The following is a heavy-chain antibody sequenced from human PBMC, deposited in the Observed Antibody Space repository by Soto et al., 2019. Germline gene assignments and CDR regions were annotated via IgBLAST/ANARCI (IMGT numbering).Heavy chain of an antibody. CDR3: AKGDVPASGTLGFDC. Sequence: EVQLLESGGGLVQPGGSLRLSCAASGFTFSDYVMAWVRQAPGKGLKWVSGISRSGSSTYYADSVRGRFTISRDSSRNTLSLQMNTLRAEDTAVYFCAKGDVPASGTLGFDCWGQGTLVTVSS. CDR1: GFTFSDYV. CDR2: ISRSGSST. V-gene: IGHV3-23*01. J-gene: IGHJ4*02. D-gene: IGHD6-13*01.